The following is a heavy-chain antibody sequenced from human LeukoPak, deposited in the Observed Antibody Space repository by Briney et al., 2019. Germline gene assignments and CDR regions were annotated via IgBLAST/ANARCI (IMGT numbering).Heavy chain of an antibody. Sequence: GGSLRLSCAASGFTFDDYAMHWVRQAPGKGLEWVSGISWNSGSIGYADSVKGRFTISRDNAKNSLYLQMNSLRAEDTALYYCAKDTGSSRPIDYWGQGTLVTVSS. CDR2: ISWNSGSI. D-gene: IGHD2-2*01. J-gene: IGHJ4*02. CDR3: AKDTGSSRPIDY. V-gene: IGHV3-9*01. CDR1: GFTFDDYA.